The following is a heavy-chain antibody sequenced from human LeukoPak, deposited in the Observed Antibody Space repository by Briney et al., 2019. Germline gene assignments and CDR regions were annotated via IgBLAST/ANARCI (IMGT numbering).Heavy chain of an antibody. Sequence: PGGSLRLSCAASGFTVSSNYMSWVRQAPGKGLEWVSVIYSDGSTYYADSVKGRFTISRDNSKNTLYLQMNSLRAEDTAVYYCAANVDTAGYFDYWGQGTLVTVSS. CDR3: AANVDTAGYFDY. D-gene: IGHD5-18*01. CDR2: IYSDGST. CDR1: GFTVSSNY. J-gene: IGHJ4*02. V-gene: IGHV3-53*01.